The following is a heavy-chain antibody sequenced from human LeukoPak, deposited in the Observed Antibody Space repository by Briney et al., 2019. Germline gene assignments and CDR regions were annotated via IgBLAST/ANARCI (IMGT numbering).Heavy chain of an antibody. J-gene: IGHJ5*02. Sequence: GASVKVSCKVSGYTLTELSLHWVRQAPGKGLEWMGGFDPEDGETIYARKFQGRVTMTEDTSTDTAYMELSSLRSEDTAVYYCATGGSSYSSSWYWFDPWGQGTLVTVSS. CDR2: FDPEDGET. V-gene: IGHV1-24*01. CDR1: GYTLTELS. D-gene: IGHD6-13*01. CDR3: ATGGSSYSSSWYWFDP.